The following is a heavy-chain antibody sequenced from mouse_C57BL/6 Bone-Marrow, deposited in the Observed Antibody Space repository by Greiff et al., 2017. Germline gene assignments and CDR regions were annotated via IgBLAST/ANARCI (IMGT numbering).Heavy chain of an antibody. Sequence: VQLQQPGAELVRPGSSVKLSCKASGYTFTSYWMHWVKQRPIQGLEWIGNIDPSDSETHYNQKFKDKATLTVDKSSSTAYMQLSSLTSEDSAVYYCAREAHVTFFAYWGQGTLVTVSA. D-gene: IGHD2-12*01. V-gene: IGHV1-52*01. CDR2: IDPSDSET. CDR1: GYTFTSYW. J-gene: IGHJ3*01. CDR3: AREAHVTFFAY.